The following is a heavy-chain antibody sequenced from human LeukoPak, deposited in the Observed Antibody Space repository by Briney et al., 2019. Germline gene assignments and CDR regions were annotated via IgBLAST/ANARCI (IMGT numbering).Heavy chain of an antibody. CDR3: ARVSYFWSGKVDY. Sequence: PSETLSLTCTVCGGSISSYYWSWIRQPPGKGLEWIGYISYSGSTNYNPSLKSRVTISVDTSKNQFSLKLSSVTAADTAVYYCARVSYFWSGKVDYWGQGTLVTVSS. D-gene: IGHD3-3*01. V-gene: IGHV4-59*08. CDR1: GGSISSYY. J-gene: IGHJ4*02. CDR2: ISYSGST.